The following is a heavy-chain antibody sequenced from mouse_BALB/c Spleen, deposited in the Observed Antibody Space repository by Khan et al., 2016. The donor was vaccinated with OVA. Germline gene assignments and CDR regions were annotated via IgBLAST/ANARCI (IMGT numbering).Heavy chain of an antibody. D-gene: IGHD1-2*01. CDR1: GYSITSGYA. V-gene: IGHV3-2*02. Sequence: EVQLQESGPGLVKPSQSLSLTCNVTGYSITSGYAWNWIRQFPGNKLEWMGYISYSGSTSYNQSLRSRVTITRDKSKNQIFLQLNYVTTEDTATYYCARKNYYGDAMDYWGQGTPVTVSA. CDR3: ARKNYYGDAMDY. J-gene: IGHJ4*01. CDR2: ISYSGST.